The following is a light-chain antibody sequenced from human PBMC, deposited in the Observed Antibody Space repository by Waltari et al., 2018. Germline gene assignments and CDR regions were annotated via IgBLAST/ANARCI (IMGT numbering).Light chain of an antibody. CDR1: QSLQHSDGKTY. J-gene: IGKJ1*01. V-gene: IGKV2D-29*01. CDR3: MQSLQLRT. Sequence: VMTQTPLSLSVTPGQPASISCQYSQSLQHSDGKTYMHWYLQKSGQPQQLLFYEGSNRYPGVPDRFSGSGSVTDFTLQISRVEADDVGVYYCMQSLQLRTFGQGTKVEIK. CDR2: EGS.